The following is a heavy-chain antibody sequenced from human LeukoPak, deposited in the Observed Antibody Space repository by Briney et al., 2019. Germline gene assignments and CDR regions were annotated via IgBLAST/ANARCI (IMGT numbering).Heavy chain of an antibody. J-gene: IGHJ6*02. CDR1: GGTFSSYA. CDR3: ARAGIVATITYGMDV. Sequence: SVKVSCKASGGTFSSYAISWVRQAPGQGLEWMGRIIPILGIANYAQKFQGRLTITADKSTSTAYMELSSLRSEDTAVYYCARAGIVATITYGMDVWGQGTTVTVSS. D-gene: IGHD5-12*01. V-gene: IGHV1-69*04. CDR2: IIPILGIA.